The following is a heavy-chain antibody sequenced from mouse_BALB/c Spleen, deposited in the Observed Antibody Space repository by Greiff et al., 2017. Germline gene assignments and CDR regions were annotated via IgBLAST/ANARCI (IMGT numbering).Heavy chain of an antibody. CDR3: AQGMDY. CDR1: GYSITSGYI. V-gene: IGHV3-1*02. Sequence: EVKLMESGPDLVKPSQSLSLTCTATGYSITSGYIWYWIRQFPGNQLEWMSFIHYSGSTNYNPSLKSRISITRDTSKNQFFLQLNSVTTEDTAAYYCAQGMDYWGQGTSVTVSS. CDR2: IHYSGST. J-gene: IGHJ4*01.